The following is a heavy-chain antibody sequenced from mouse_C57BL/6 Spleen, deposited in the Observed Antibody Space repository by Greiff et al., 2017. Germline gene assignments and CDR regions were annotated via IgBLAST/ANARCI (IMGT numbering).Heavy chain of an antibody. CDR2: MSSGGSYT. CDR3: ARQGAQAYFDY. D-gene: IGHD3-2*02. CDR1: GFTFSSYG. V-gene: IGHV5-6*02. J-gene: IGHJ2*01. Sequence: EVKLVESGGDLVKPGGSLKLSCAASGFTFSSYGMSWVRQTPDKRLEWVATMSSGGSYTYYPDSVKGRFTISRDNAKNTLYLQMSSLKSEDTAMYYCARQGAQAYFDYWGQGTTLTVSS.